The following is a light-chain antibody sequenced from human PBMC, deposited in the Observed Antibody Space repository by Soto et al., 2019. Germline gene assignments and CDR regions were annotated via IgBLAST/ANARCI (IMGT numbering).Light chain of an antibody. CDR2: AAS. V-gene: IGKV3-20*01. J-gene: IGKJ4*01. CDR1: QSLTNNY. Sequence: EIVLTQSPGTLSLSPGERATLSCRASQSLTNNYLAWYQQKPGQAPRLLIYAASSRATGIPDRFSGSGSETDFTLTISRLEPEDLAEYYCQQYGSSLPVTFGGGTNVEIK. CDR3: QQYGSSLPVT.